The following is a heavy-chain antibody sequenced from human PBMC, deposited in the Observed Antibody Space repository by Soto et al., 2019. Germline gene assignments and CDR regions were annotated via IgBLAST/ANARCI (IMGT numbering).Heavy chain of an antibody. Sequence: GGFLRLSCAASGFTVSSNYMSWVRQAPGKGLEWVSVIYSGGSTYYADSVKGRFTISRDNSKNTLYLQMNSLRAEDTAVYYCAREITPGILTYWGQGTLVTVSS. CDR3: AREITPGILTY. V-gene: IGHV3-66*01. J-gene: IGHJ4*02. CDR2: IYSGGST. D-gene: IGHD6-13*01. CDR1: GFTVSSNY.